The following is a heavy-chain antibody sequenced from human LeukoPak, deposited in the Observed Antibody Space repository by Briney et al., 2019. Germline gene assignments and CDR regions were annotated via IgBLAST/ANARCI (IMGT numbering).Heavy chain of an antibody. CDR2: IKEDGSIE. J-gene: IGHJ5*02. D-gene: IGHD5-12*01. V-gene: IGHV3-7*01. Sequence: GGSLRLSCVASRFTFSHYWMSWVRQAPGKGLEWVANIKEDGSIEDYVDSVKGRFTVSRDNAKNSLYQEMNSLRVEDTAVYYCVSQQVAPPWGQGTLVIVSS. CDR1: RFTFSHYW. CDR3: VSQQVAPP.